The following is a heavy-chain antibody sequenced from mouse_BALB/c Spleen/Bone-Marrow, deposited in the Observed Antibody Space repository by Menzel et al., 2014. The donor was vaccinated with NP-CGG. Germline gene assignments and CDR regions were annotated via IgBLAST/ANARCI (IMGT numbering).Heavy chain of an antibody. CDR1: GFTFSDYY. V-gene: IGHV5-12*02. D-gene: IGHD2-12*01. CDR3: ARNAFYRGYAMDY. CDR2: ISNGGGST. Sequence: EVKLVESGGGLVQPGGSLKLSCATSGFTFSDYYMYWVRQTPEKRLEWVAYISNGGGSTYYPDTVKGRFTISRDNAKNTPYLQMSRLKSEDTAMYYCARNAFYRGYAMDYWGQGTSVTVSS. J-gene: IGHJ4*01.